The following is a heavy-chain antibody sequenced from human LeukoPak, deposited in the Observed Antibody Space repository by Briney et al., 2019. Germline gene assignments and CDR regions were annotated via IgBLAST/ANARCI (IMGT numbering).Heavy chain of an antibody. CDR2: INPNSGGT. V-gene: IGHV1-2*02. CDR3: ARVVPAAISGPYYYYYYYMDV. D-gene: IGHD2-2*02. J-gene: IGHJ6*03. Sequence: ASVKVSCMASGYTFTGYYMHWVRQAPGQGLEWMGWINPNSGGTNYAQKFQGRVTMTRDTSISTAYMELSRLRSDDTAVYYCARVVPAAISGPYYYYYYYMDVWGKGTTVTVSS. CDR1: GYTFTGYY.